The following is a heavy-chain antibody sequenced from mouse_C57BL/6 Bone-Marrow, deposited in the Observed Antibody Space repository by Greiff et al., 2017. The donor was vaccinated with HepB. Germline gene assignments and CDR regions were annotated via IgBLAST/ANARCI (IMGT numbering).Heavy chain of an antibody. D-gene: IGHD2-4*01. CDR1: EYEFPSHD. V-gene: IGHV5-2*01. Sequence: EVKLMESGGGLVQPGESLKLSCESNEYEFPSHDMSWVRKTPEKRLELVAAINSDGGSTYYPDTMERRFIISRDNTKKTRYLQMSSLRSEDTALYYCARRLSTMITFYAMDYWGQGTSVTVSS. CDR2: INSDGGST. CDR3: ARRLSTMITFYAMDY. J-gene: IGHJ4*01.